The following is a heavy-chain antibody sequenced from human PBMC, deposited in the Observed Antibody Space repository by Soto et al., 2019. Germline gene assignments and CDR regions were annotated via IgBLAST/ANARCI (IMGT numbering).Heavy chain of an antibody. Sequence: GGSLRLSCAASGFTFSSYAMSWVRQAPGKGLEWVSAISGSGGSTYYADSVKGRFTISRDNSKNTLYLQMNSLRAEDTAVYYCSTRPSGYYFYYFDYWGQGTLVTVSS. V-gene: IGHV3-23*01. CDR3: STRPSGYYFYYFDY. CDR1: GFTFSSYA. J-gene: IGHJ4*02. D-gene: IGHD3-3*01. CDR2: ISGSGGST.